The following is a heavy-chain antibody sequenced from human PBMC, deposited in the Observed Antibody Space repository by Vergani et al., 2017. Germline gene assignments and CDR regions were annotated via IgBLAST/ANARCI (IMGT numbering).Heavy chain of an antibody. Sequence: QVQLVQSGAEVKKPGASVKVSCKASGYTFTSYAMHWVRQAPGKGLEWVAVISYDGSNKYYADSVKGRFTISRDNSKNTLYLQMNSLRAEDTAVYYCAGEAPLYGGGRGNYMDVWGKGTTVTVSS. CDR3: AGEAPLYGGGRGNYMDV. V-gene: IGHV3-30*04. CDR2: ISYDGSNK. D-gene: IGHD4-23*01. J-gene: IGHJ6*03. CDR1: GYTFTSYA.